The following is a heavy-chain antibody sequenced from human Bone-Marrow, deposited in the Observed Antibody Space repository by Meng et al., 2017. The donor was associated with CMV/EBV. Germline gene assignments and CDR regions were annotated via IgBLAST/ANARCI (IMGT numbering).Heavy chain of an antibody. J-gene: IGHJ4*02. D-gene: IGHD4-17*01. V-gene: IGHV3-23*01. CDR2: IVGGGGST. Sequence: LSCAASGFTVSSYAMSWVRQAPGKGLEWVSAIVGGGGSTYYADSVKGRFTISRDNSKNTLYLQMNSLRAEDTAVYYCAKSTVTTGDYWGQGTLVTVSS. CDR3: AKSTVTTGDY. CDR1: GFTVSSYA.